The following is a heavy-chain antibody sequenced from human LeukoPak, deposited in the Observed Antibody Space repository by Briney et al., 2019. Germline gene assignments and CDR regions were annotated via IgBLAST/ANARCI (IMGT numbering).Heavy chain of an antibody. CDR2: IYSSGST. J-gene: IGHJ5*02. CDR1: HYSISSTYY. D-gene: IGHD2-2*01. CDR3: ARGRYCSSTSCYSIGLSDDWFDP. V-gene: IGHV4-38-2*02. Sequence: PSETLSLTCTVSHYSISSTYYWGWIRQPPGKGLEWIGRIYSSGSTNYNPSLKSRVTMSVDTSKNQFSLKLSSVTAADTAVYYCARGRYCSSTSCYSIGLSDDWFDPWGQGTLVTVSS.